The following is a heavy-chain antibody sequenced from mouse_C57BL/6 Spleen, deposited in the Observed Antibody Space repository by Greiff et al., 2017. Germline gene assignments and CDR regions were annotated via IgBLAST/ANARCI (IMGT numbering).Heavy chain of an antibody. CDR1: GFTFSDYY. CDR3: ARQGYGSSYDWYFDV. Sequence: DVKLVESGGGLVQPGGSLKLSCAASGFTFSDYYMYWVRQTPEKRLEWVAYISNGGGSTYYPDTVKGRFTISRDNAKNTLYLQMRRLKSEDTAMYYCARQGYGSSYDWYFDVWGTGTTVTVSS. D-gene: IGHD1-1*01. CDR2: ISNGGGST. J-gene: IGHJ1*03. V-gene: IGHV5-12*01.